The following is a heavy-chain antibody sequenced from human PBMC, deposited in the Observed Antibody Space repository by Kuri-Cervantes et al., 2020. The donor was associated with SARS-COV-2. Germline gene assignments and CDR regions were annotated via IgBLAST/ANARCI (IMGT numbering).Heavy chain of an antibody. V-gene: IGHV3-30-3*01. D-gene: IGHD1-26*01. CDR1: GITFSNSV. J-gene: IGHJ4*02. Sequence: GGSLRLSCAVSGITFSNSVMHWVRQAPGKGLEWVAVISYDGSNKYYADSVKGRFTISRDNSKNTLYLQMNSLRAEDTAVYYCANSLLLSLDYWGQGTLVTVSS. CDR2: ISYDGSNK. CDR3: ANSLLLSLDY.